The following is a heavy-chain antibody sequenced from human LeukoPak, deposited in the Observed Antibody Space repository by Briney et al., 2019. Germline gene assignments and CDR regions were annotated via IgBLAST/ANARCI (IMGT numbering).Heavy chain of an antibody. D-gene: IGHD4-11*01. V-gene: IGHV3-74*01. J-gene: IGHJ6*02. Sequence: GGSLRLSCAASGFTFSSHWMHWVRQAPGKGLVWASRINSDGSSISYADSVKGRFTISRDNAKNSLYLQMNSLRAEDTAVYYCARAPHYSNYGPYYYGMDVWGQGTTVTVSS. CDR2: INSDGSSI. CDR3: ARAPHYSNYGPYYYGMDV. CDR1: GFTFSSHW.